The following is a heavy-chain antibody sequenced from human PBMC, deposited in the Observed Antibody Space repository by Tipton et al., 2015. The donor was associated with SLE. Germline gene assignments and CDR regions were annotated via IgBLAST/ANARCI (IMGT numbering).Heavy chain of an antibody. CDR2: IYDSGST. D-gene: IGHD5-18*01. V-gene: IGHV4-59*01. CDR3: ARWRGYGPSFDH. J-gene: IGHJ4*02. Sequence: TLSLTCTVSGGSISGYYWGWIRQPPGKGLEWIGYIYDSGSTSYKPSLKTRVTISVDTSKNQFSLKLSSVTAADTAVYYCARWRGYGPSFDHWGQGTLVTVSS. CDR1: GGSISGYY.